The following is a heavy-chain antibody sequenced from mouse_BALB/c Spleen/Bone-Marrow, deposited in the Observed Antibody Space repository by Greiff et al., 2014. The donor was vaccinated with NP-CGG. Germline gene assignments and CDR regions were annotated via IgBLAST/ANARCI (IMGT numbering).Heavy chain of an antibody. V-gene: IGHV1-7*01. CDR3: ARYDGYEAY. CDR2: INPSTGYT. D-gene: IGHD2-3*01. J-gene: IGHJ3*01. CDR1: GHTFTSYW. Sequence: QVQLQQPGAELAKPGASVKMSCKASGHTFTSYWMHWVKQRPGQGLEWIGYINPSTGYTEYNQKFKDKATLTADKSSSTAYMQLSSLTSEDSAVYYCARYDGYEAYWGQGTLATVSA.